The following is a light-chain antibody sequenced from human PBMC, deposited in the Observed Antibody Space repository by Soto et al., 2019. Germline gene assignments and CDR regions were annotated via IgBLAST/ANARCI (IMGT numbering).Light chain of an antibody. V-gene: IGLV2-14*03. CDR3: NSYTISSSV. J-gene: IGLJ2*01. Sequence: QSALTQPASVSGSPGQSITISCTGTNSDIGAHNTVSWYQPYPGKAPKLVIYAVSGRPSGVSHRFSGSKSGNTASLTISGLQAEDEADYYCNSYTISSSVFGGGTKLTVL. CDR2: AVS. CDR1: NSDIGAHNT.